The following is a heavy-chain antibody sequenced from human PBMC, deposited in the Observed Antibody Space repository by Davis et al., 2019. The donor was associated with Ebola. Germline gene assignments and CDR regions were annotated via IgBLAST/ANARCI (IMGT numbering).Heavy chain of an antibody. V-gene: IGHV3-23*01. CDR3: AKAMVQGANYYYYGMDV. J-gene: IGHJ6*02. Sequence: PGGSLRLSCAASGFTFSSYSMNWVRQAPGKGLEWVSAISGSGGSTYYADSVKGRFTISRDNSKNTLYLQMNSLRAEDTAVYYCAKAMVQGANYYYYGMDVWGQGTTVTVSS. D-gene: IGHD3-10*01. CDR2: ISGSGGST. CDR1: GFTFSSYS.